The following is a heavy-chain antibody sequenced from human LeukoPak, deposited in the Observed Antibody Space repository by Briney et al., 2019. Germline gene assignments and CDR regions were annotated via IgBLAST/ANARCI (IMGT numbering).Heavy chain of an antibody. CDR3: AKGAYDYIEIAYFDY. Sequence: GGSLRLSCVASGFRVNNYAMNWVRQDPGKGLEWVSLIIGSRATTFYADSVEGRFTISRDKSKSTLYLQMNSLRAEDTAVYYCAKGAYDYIEIAYFDYWGQGSLVTVSS. CDR2: IIGSRATT. J-gene: IGHJ4*02. CDR1: GFRVNNYA. D-gene: IGHD5-12*01. V-gene: IGHV3-23*01.